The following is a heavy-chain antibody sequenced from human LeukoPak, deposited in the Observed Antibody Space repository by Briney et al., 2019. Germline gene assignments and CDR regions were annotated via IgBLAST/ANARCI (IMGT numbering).Heavy chain of an antibody. J-gene: IGHJ6*03. Sequence: GVSLRLSCAASGFTFDDYGMSWVRQAPGKGLEWVTGTNWNGGSTVYADSVKGRFTISRDNAKNSLYLQMNSLRAEDTALYYCARDVSYARNYYYMDVWGQGTLVTVSS. CDR1: GFTFDDYG. CDR2: TNWNGGST. D-gene: IGHD1-26*01. V-gene: IGHV3-20*04. CDR3: ARDVSYARNYYYMDV.